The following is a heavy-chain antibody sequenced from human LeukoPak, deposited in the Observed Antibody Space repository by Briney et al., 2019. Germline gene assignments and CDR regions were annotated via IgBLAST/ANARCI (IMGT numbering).Heavy chain of an antibody. Sequence: ASVKVPCKASGYPFSGYYIHWVRQGPGQGLEWLGWINPESSATKYAQRFEGRVTLTRDTSVTTVHMELSGLRYDDSAVYYCARENLNYYGSGSYLYWGQGSQVTVSS. D-gene: IGHD3-10*01. J-gene: IGHJ4*02. V-gene: IGHV1-2*02. CDR1: GYPFSGYY. CDR2: INPESSAT. CDR3: ARENLNYYGSGSYLY.